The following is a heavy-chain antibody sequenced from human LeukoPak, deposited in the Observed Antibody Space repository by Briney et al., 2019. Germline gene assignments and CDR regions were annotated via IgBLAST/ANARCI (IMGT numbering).Heavy chain of an antibody. V-gene: IGHV1-8*01. Sequence: ASVKVSCKASGYTFTSYDINWVRQATGQGLEWMGWMNPNSGNTGYAQKFQGRVTMTRNTSISTAYMELSSLRSEDTAVYYCARGPIAAADPLYYYYGMDVWGQGTTVTVSS. CDR1: GYTFTSYD. J-gene: IGHJ6*02. CDR2: MNPNSGNT. CDR3: ARGPIAAADPLYYYYGMDV. D-gene: IGHD6-13*01.